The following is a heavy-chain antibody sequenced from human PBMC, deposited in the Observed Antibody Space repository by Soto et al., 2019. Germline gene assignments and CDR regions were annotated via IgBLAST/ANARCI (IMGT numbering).Heavy chain of an antibody. Sequence: GGSLRLSCAASGFTFSSYGMHWVRQAPGKGLEWVAVISYDGSNKYYADSVKGRFTISRDNSKNTLYLQMNSLRAEDTAVYYCAKVMETSGGPPKDGDYYYYYYGMDVWGQGTTVTVSS. CDR3: AKVMETSGGPPKDGDYYYYYYGMDV. D-gene: IGHD2-15*01. CDR1: GFTFSSYG. J-gene: IGHJ6*02. CDR2: ISYDGSNK. V-gene: IGHV3-30*18.